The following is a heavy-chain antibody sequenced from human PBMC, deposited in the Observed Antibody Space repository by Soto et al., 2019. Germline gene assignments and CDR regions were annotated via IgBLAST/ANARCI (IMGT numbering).Heavy chain of an antibody. J-gene: IGHJ6*03. D-gene: IGHD6-19*01. V-gene: IGHV4-4*02. Sequence: PSETLSLTCAVSSDPITSTNWWSWVRQPPGKGLEWIGEIYHSGSTNYNPSLKSRVTISVDKSKNQFSLKVTSVTAADTAVYYCARLARIAVAGFNNFYYYYMDVWGKGTTVTAP. CDR3: ARLARIAVAGFNNFYYYYMDV. CDR2: IYHSGST. CDR1: SDPITSTNW.